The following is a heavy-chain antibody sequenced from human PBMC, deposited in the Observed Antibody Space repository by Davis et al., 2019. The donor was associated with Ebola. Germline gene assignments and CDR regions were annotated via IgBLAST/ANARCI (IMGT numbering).Heavy chain of an antibody. Sequence: GESLKISCAASGFTFSTYSMSWVRQAPGKGLVWVSRIDSDGSTTTYADSVKGRVAISRDNAKNTLYLHLNSLGAEDTAVYFCARESNYDDAFDIWGQGTMVTVSS. CDR1: GFTFSTYS. CDR3: ARESNYDDAFDI. CDR2: IDSDGSTT. J-gene: IGHJ3*02. V-gene: IGHV3-74*01. D-gene: IGHD3-16*01.